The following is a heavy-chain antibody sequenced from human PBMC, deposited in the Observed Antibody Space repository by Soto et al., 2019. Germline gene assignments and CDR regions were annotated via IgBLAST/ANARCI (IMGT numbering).Heavy chain of an antibody. CDR1: GFIFSRDG. CDR3: AKPNGADSPFDS. D-gene: IGHD3-22*01. J-gene: IGHJ4*02. Sequence: QVQLVESGGGVVQPGTSLTLSCAASGFIFSRDGMHWVRQAPGKGLEWVAVISYHGSDIYYADSVKGRFTISRDNSKNTVYIQMNSLRPEDTALYYCAKPNGADSPFDSWGQGTLVTVSS. CDR2: ISYHGSDI. V-gene: IGHV3-30*18.